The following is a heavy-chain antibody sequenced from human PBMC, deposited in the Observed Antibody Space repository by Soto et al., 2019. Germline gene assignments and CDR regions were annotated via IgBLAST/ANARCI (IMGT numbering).Heavy chain of an antibody. V-gene: IGHV3-66*04. J-gene: IGHJ3*02. D-gene: IGHD2-21*01. CDR3: ARHIGVSAFDI. Sequence: PGGSLRLSCAASGFTVSSNDMSWVRQAPGKGLEWVSVIYSGGSTYYADSVKGRFTISRDNSKNTLYLQMNSLRAEDTAVYYCARHIGVSAFDIWGQATMVTVSS. CDR2: IYSGGST. CDR1: GFTVSSND.